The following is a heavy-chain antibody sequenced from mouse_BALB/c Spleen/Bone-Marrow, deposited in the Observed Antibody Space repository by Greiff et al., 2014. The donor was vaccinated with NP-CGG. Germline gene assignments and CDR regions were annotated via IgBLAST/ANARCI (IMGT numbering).Heavy chain of an antibody. CDR3: AREDYGKGFAY. CDR2: IDPYNGGT. D-gene: IGHD2-1*01. V-gene: IGHV1S135*01. J-gene: IGHJ3*01. Sequence: QLVESGPELVKPGASVKVSCKASGYAFTSYNMYWVKQSHGKSLEWIGHIDPYNGGTSYNQKFKGKATLTVDKSSSTAYMHLNSLTSEDSAVYYCAREDYGKGFAYGGQGTLVTVSA. CDR1: GYAFTSYN.